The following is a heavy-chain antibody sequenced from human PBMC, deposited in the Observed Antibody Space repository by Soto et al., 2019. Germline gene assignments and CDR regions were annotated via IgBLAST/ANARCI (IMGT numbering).Heavy chain of an antibody. CDR1: GFTFSSYW. D-gene: IGHD3-9*01. Sequence: VQLVESGGGLVQPGGSLRLSCAASGFTFSSYWMSWVRQAPGKGLEWVANIKQDGSEKYYVDSVKGRFTISRDNAKNSLYLQMNSLRAEDTAVYYCARDTNSLFYYDILTGYPYYFDYWGQGTLVTVSS. CDR2: IKQDGSEK. V-gene: IGHV3-7*01. J-gene: IGHJ4*02. CDR3: ARDTNSLFYYDILTGYPYYFDY.